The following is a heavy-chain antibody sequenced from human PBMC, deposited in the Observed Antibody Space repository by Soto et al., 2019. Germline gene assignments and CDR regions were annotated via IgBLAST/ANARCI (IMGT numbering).Heavy chain of an antibody. CDR3: ASSYGSGYRAFDY. J-gene: IGHJ4*02. V-gene: IGHV1-69*02. D-gene: IGHD3-10*01. CDR2: VNPILSMS. CDR1: GDTFNFYS. Sequence: QVQSVQSGAEVKRPGSSVKVSCKASGDTFNFYSINWVRQAPGVGLEWVGRVNPILSMSNYAQRFQGRATMTADKSTSTAYMELRSLRSEDTAIYYCASSYGSGYRAFDYWGQGALVTVSS.